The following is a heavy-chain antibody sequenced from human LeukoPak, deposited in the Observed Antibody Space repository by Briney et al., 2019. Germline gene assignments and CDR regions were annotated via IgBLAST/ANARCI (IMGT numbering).Heavy chain of an antibody. CDR3: ARGGVVVVAATPLNY. V-gene: IGHV3-74*01. Sequence: GGSLRLSCAAPGFTFSSYWMHWVRQAPGKGLVWVSRINSDGSSTSYTDSVKGRFTISRDNAKNTLYLQMNSLRAEDTAVYYCARGGVVVVAATPLNYWGQGTLVTVSS. D-gene: IGHD2-15*01. CDR1: GFTFSSYW. J-gene: IGHJ4*02. CDR2: INSDGSST.